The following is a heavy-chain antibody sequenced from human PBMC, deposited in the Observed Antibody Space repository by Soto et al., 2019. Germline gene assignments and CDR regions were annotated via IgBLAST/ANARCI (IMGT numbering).Heavy chain of an antibody. J-gene: IGHJ6*02. CDR1: GYRFPSYW. Sequence: EVQLVQSGAEVKKSGESLKISCQGSGYRFPSYWIAWVRQMPGQGLEWMGIIYPGDSEARYSPSFEGQVTMSVDKATSTAYLQWSSLKASDTAMYYCARQGSSGNYYYGMDAWGQGTTVIVSS. D-gene: IGHD6-6*01. V-gene: IGHV5-51*01. CDR3: ARQGSSGNYYYGMDA. CDR2: IYPGDSEA.